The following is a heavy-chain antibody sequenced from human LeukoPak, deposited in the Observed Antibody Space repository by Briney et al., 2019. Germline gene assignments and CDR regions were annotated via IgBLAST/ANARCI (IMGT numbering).Heavy chain of an antibody. CDR2: IIPIFGTA. J-gene: IGHJ4*02. Sequence: SVKVSCKASGGTFSSYAISWVRQAPGQGLEWMGGIIPIFGTANYAQKFQGRVTITADESTSTAYMKLSSLRSEDTAVYYCARDRGSYGFIRTFDYWGQGTLVTVSS. D-gene: IGHD5-18*01. V-gene: IGHV1-69*13. CDR3: ARDRGSYGFIRTFDY. CDR1: GGTFSSYA.